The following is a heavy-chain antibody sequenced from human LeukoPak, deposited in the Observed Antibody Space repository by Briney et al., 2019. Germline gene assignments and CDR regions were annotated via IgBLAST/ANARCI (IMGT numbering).Heavy chain of an antibody. CDR2: IYHSGST. CDR1: GGSISSSNW. Sequence: SETLSLTCAVSGGSISSSNWWSWVRQPPGKGLEWIGEIYHSGSTNYNPSLKSRVTISVDKSKNQFSLKLSSVTAADTAVHYCASTSVVVTAMTSDYWGQGTLVTVSS. V-gene: IGHV4-4*02. CDR3: ASTSVVVTAMTSDY. J-gene: IGHJ4*02. D-gene: IGHD2-21*02.